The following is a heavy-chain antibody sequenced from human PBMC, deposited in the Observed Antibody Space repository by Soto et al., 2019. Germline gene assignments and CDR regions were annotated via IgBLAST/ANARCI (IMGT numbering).Heavy chain of an antibody. V-gene: IGHV1-69*06. CDR3: ARDIVVVVAATNYYYGMDG. Sequence: QVQLVQSGAEVKKPGSSVKVSCKASGGTFSSYAISWVRQAPGQGLEWMGGIIPIFGTANYAQKFQGRVTITADKYTSTAYMELSSLRSEDTAVYYCARDIVVVVAATNYYYGMDGWGQGTTVTVSS. J-gene: IGHJ6*02. CDR1: GGTFSSYA. CDR2: IIPIFGTA. D-gene: IGHD2-15*01.